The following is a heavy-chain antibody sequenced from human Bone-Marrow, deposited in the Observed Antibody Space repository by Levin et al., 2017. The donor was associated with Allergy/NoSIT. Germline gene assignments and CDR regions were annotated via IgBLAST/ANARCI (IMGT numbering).Heavy chain of an antibody. CDR3: ARIVYGAGNYYNVLKGLDG. CDR1: GFSFTSYW. D-gene: IGHD3-10*01. J-gene: IGHJ6*02. Sequence: KYGESLKISCKASGFSFTSYWIAWVRQMPGEGLECMGITYPGGSDTRYSPSFQGQVTISADKSISTAYLQWSSLKASDTAMYYCARIVYGAGNYYNVLKGLDGWGQGTTVSVSS. V-gene: IGHV5-51*01. CDR2: TYPGGSDT.